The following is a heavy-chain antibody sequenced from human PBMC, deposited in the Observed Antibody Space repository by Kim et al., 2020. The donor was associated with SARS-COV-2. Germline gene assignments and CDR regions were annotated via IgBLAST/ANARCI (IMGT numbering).Heavy chain of an antibody. D-gene: IGHD3-3*01. CDR3: ARDIVLFQITMFCVVKSPLDC. CDR1: GFTFSSYG. V-gene: IGHV3-33*08. CDR2: IWYDGSNK. Sequence: GGSLRLSCAASGFTFSSYGMHWVRQAPGKGLEWVAVIWYDGSNKYYADSVKGRFTISRDNSKNTLYLQMNSLRAEDTAVYYCARDIVLFQITMFCVVKSPLDCWDRGTLATASS. J-gene: IGHJ4*02.